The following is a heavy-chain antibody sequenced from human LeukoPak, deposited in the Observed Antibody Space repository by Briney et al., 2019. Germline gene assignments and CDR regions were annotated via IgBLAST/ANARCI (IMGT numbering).Heavy chain of an antibody. CDR2: ITSDGSST. D-gene: IGHD3-10*01. V-gene: IGHV3-74*01. J-gene: IGHJ6*03. CDR1: GFTFSTYW. CDR3: ARNFYYGSGSYLYMDV. Sequence: GGSLRLSSAASGFTFSTYWMHWVRQAPGKGLVWVSRITSDGSSTSYADSVKGRFTLSRDNAKNTLYLQMHSLRAEDTAVYYCARNFYYGSGSYLYMDVWGEGTTVTVSS.